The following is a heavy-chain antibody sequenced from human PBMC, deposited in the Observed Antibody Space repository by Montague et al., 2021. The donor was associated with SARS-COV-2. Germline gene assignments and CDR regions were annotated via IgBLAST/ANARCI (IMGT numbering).Heavy chain of an antibody. V-gene: IGHV4-39*01. J-gene: IGHJ5*02. Sequence: SETLSLTCTVSGGSVSSSGYYWVWLRPPPGQGLEWIGSIYFSGSSYYXXXLKIRVSISGDTSKNQFSLRLSSATSADTAVYYCARPRRGGLVLAAPYWFDPWGQGTLVTVSS. D-gene: IGHD2-15*01. CDR1: GGSVSSSGYY. CDR3: ARPRRGGLVLAAPYWFDP. CDR2: IYFSGSS.